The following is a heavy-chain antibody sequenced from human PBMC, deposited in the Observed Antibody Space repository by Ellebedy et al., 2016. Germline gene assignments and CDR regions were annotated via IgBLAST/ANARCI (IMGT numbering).Heavy chain of an antibody. D-gene: IGHD1-26*01. J-gene: IGHJ4*02. Sequence: GSLRLSXAVYGGSFSGYYWSWIRQPPGKGLEWIGYIYYSGSTSYNPSLKSRVTISVDTSKNQFSLKLSSVTAADTAVYYCAREWSGSSYFDYWGQGTLVTVSS. V-gene: IGHV4-59*12. CDR2: IYYSGST. CDR3: AREWSGSSYFDY. CDR1: GGSFSGYY.